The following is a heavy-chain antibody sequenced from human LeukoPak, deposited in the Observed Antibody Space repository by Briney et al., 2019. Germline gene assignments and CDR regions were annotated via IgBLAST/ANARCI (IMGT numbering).Heavy chain of an antibody. CDR3: ARARGYCSSTSCYYYYYYYMDV. J-gene: IGHJ6*03. V-gene: IGHV1-69*05. D-gene: IGHD2-2*01. CDR1: GGTFSSYA. CDR2: IIPIFGTA. Sequence: ASVTVSCKDSGGTFSSYAISWVRQAPGRGLERVGGIIPIFGTANYAQKFQGRVTITTDESTSKAYMELSSLRSEDTAVYYCARARGYCSSTSCYYYYYYYMDVWGKGTTVTVSS.